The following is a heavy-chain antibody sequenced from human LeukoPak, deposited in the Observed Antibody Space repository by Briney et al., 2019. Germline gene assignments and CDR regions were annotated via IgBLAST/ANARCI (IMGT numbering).Heavy chain of an antibody. J-gene: IGHJ5*02. Sequence: GESLKISCKASGCALTSYWIRWVLHPPAHRLGSGGISGHSDSDARYSPSFQGQVTISADKSITTAYLQWSSRKASDAAMYYCATVSSPPAWGQGTLVTVSS. CDR2: SGHSDSDA. CDR1: GCALTSYW. V-gene: IGHV5-51*01. CDR3: ATVSSPPA. D-gene: IGHD2-2*01.